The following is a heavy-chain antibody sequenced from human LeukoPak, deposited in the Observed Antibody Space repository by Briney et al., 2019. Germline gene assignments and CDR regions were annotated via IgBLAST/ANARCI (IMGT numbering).Heavy chain of an antibody. V-gene: IGHV4-59*08. CDR3: ARRPTGDPKFDY. CDR2: IYSSGST. D-gene: IGHD7-27*01. CDR1: GGSISNYF. J-gene: IGHJ4*02. Sequence: SETLSLTCSVSGGSISNYFWTWIRQPPAKGLEWIGYIYSSGSTYYNPSLKSRVTISVDTSKIRFSLKLSTVTAADTAVYYCARRPTGDPKFDYWGQGTLVTVSS.